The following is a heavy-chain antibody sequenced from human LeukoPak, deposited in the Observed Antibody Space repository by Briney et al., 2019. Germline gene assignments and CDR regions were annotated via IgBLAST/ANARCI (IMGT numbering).Heavy chain of an antibody. D-gene: IGHD5-12*01. CDR3: ARTYSGYEFDF. CDR2: INHSGST. J-gene: IGHJ4*02. CDR1: GGSFSGYY. Sequence: SETLSLTCAVYGGSFSGYYWSWIRQPPGKGLEWIGEINHSGSTNYNPSLKSRVTISVDTSKNQFSLKLSSVTAADTAVYYCARTYSGYEFDFWGQGTLVTVSS. V-gene: IGHV4-34*01.